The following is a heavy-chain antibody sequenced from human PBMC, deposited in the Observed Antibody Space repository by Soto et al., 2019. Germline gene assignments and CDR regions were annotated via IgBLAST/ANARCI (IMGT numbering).Heavy chain of an antibody. Sequence: SETLSLTCTVSGGSVSSGTYYWSWIRQPPGKGLEWIGYISYSGSTDYNPSLKSRVTISVDTSKNQFSLKLNSLRAEDTAVYYCANTRAARLWYFDYWGQGTLVTVSS. V-gene: IGHV4-61*01. CDR2: ISYSGST. CDR1: GGSVSSGTYY. D-gene: IGHD6-6*01. CDR3: ANTRAARLWYFDY. J-gene: IGHJ4*02.